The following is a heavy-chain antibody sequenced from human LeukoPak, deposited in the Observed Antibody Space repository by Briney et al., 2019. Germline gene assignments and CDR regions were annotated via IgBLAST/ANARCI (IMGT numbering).Heavy chain of an antibody. CDR3: ARGVTIFGVVTAFDP. CDR1: GFTFSGYS. CDR2: ISSSSSYI. Sequence: GGSLRLSCAASGFTFSGYSMTWVRQAPGKGLEWVSSISSSSSYIYYADSVKGRFTISRDNAKNSLYLQMNSLRAEDTAVYYCARGVTIFGVVTAFDPWGQGTLVTVSS. V-gene: IGHV3-21*01. D-gene: IGHD3-3*01. J-gene: IGHJ5*02.